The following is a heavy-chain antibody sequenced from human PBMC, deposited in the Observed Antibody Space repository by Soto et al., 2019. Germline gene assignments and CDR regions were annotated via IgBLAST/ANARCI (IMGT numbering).Heavy chain of an antibody. D-gene: IGHD3-10*01. J-gene: IGHJ4*02. CDR3: ARGPTNVLLSN. V-gene: IGHV4-34*01. Sequence: QVQLQQWGAGLLKPSETLSLTCAVYGGSFSGYYWSWIRQPPGKGLEWIGEINHSGSTNYNPSLKSRVPISVDTSKNQFSRRLSSVTAADTAVYYCARGPTNVLLSNWGQGTLVTVSS. CDR2: INHSGST. CDR1: GGSFSGYY.